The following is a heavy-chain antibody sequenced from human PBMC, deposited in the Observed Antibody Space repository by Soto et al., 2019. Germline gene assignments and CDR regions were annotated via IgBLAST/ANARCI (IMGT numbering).Heavy chain of an antibody. J-gene: IGHJ4*02. CDR1: GGSFSGYY. CDR2: INHSGST. CDR3: ARDKITGLFDY. V-gene: IGHV4-34*01. Sequence: QVQLQQWGAGLLKPSETLSLTFAVYGGSFSGYYWTWIRQPPGTGLEWIGEINHSGSTNYNPSLKSRVPISVDTSKNQFSLKLTSVTAADTAVYYCARDKITGLFDYWGQGTLVTVSS. D-gene: IGHD2-8*02.